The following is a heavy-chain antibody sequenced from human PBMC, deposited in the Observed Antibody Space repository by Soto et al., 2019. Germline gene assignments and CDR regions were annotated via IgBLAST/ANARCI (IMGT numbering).Heavy chain of an antibody. CDR1: GFTFSSYA. J-gene: IGHJ5*02. CDR3: AKDRRVAAAGTSDWFDP. V-gene: IGHV3-23*01. D-gene: IGHD6-13*01. CDR2: ISGSGGST. Sequence: GGSLRLSCAASGFTFSSYAMSWVRQAPGKGLEWVSAISGSGGSTYYADSVKGRFTISRDNSKNTLYLQMNSLRAEDTAVYYCAKDRRVAAAGTSDWFDPWGQGTLVTVSS.